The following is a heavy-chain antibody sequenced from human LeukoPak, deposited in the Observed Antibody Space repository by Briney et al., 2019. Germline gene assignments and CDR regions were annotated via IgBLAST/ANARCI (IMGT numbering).Heavy chain of an antibody. D-gene: IGHD5-24*01. CDR1: GLTFSIYS. J-gene: IGHJ3*02. V-gene: IGHV3-21*01. Sequence: PGGSLRLSCAASGLTFSIYSMNWVRQAPGKGLEWVSSIGSSSSSTYYADSVKGRFTISRDNAKNSLYLQMNSLRAEDTAVYYCAREGNGYISEAFDIWGQGTMVTVSS. CDR2: IGSSSSST. CDR3: AREGNGYISEAFDI.